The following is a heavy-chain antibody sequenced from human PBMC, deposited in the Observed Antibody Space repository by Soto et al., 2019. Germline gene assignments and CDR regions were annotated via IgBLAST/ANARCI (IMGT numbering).Heavy chain of an antibody. D-gene: IGHD6-19*01. CDR2: IYYSGST. CDR3: ARQVGGWAPWYFDY. V-gene: IGHV4-61*05. Sequence: SLTCTVPGGSISSSSYCWGWIRQPPGKGLEWIGYIYYSGSTNYNPSLKSRVTISVDTSKNQFSLKLSSVTAADTAVYYCARQVGGWAPWYFDYWGQGTLVTVSS. CDR1: GGSISSSSYC. J-gene: IGHJ4*02.